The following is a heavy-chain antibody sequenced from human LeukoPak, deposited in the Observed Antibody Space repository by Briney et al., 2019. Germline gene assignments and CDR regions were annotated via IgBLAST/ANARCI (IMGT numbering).Heavy chain of an antibody. CDR1: GFTVSSNY. D-gene: IGHD5-18*01. Sequence: GGSLRLSCAASGFTVSSNYMSWVRQAPGKGLEWVSVIYSGGSTYYADSVKGRFTISRDNSKNTLYLQMNSLRAEDTAVYYCARDVPGWIQPHWGQGTLVPVSS. CDR2: IYSGGST. V-gene: IGHV3-53*01. CDR3: ARDVPGWIQPH. J-gene: IGHJ4*02.